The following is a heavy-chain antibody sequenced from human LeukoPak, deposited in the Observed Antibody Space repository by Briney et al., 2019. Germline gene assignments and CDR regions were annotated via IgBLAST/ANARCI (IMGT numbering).Heavy chain of an antibody. CDR3: ARRYYGSLSYPAYFDY. V-gene: IGHV4-39*01. J-gene: IGHJ4*02. D-gene: IGHD3-10*01. Sequence: SETLSLTCTVSGGSISSFSYYWGWVRQPPGKGLEWIGGISYSGSTYYNPSLKSRGTLSVDTSENQFSLRLNSVTAADTAVYYCARRYYGSLSYPAYFDYWGQGTLVTVSS. CDR1: GGSISSFSYY. CDR2: ISYSGST.